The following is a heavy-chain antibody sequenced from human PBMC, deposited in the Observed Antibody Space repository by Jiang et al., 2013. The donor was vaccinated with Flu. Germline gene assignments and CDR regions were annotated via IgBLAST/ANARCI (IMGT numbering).Heavy chain of an antibody. D-gene: IGHD6-13*01. CDR1: GYTFTGYY. V-gene: IGHV1-2*04. J-gene: IGHJ6*02. CDR3: ARSRVPAAGTSRGVYYYYGMDV. CDR2: INPNSGGT. Sequence: VKVSCKASGYTFTGYYMHWVRQAPGQGLEWMGWINPNSGGTNYAQKFQGWVTMTRDTSISTAYMELSRLRSDDTAVYYCARSRVPAAGTSRGVYYYYGMDVWGQGTTVTVSS.